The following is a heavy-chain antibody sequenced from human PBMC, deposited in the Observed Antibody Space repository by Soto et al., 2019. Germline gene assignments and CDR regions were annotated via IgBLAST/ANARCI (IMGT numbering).Heavy chain of an antibody. V-gene: IGHV3-30-3*01. CDR3: ARGGYSGYGMDV. Sequence: QVQLVESGGGVVQPGRSLRLSCAASGFTFSSYAMHWVRQAPGKGLEWVAVISYDGSNKYYADSVKGRFTISRDNSKNTLYLQMNSRRAEDTAVYYGARGGYSGYGMDVWGQGTTVTVSS. CDR1: GFTFSSYA. J-gene: IGHJ6*02. CDR2: ISYDGSNK. D-gene: IGHD5-12*01.